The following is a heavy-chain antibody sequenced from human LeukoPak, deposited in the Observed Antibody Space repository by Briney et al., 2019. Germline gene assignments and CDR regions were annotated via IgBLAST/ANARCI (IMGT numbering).Heavy chain of an antibody. CDR1: GGSISSSNW. D-gene: IGHD3-10*01. V-gene: IGHV4-4*02. CDR2: IYHSGST. Sequence: PSGTLSLTCAVSGGSISSSNWWSWVRQPPGKGLEWIGGIYHSGSTNYNPSLKSRVTISVDKSKNQFSLKLSSVTAADTAVYYCATLWFGELYFDYWGQGTLVTVSS. CDR3: ATLWFGELYFDY. J-gene: IGHJ4*02.